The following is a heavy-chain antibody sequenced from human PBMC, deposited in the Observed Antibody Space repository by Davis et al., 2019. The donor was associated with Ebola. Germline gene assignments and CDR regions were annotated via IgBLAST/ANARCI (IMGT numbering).Heavy chain of an antibody. D-gene: IGHD6-19*01. CDR3: ARGYSSGWRPFDY. CDR1: GFTFSSYA. Sequence: GGSLRLSCAASGFTFSSYAMSWVRQAPGKGLEWVSGISGSGGSTYYADSVKGRFTISRDNSKNTLYLQMNSLRAEDTAVYYCARGYSSGWRPFDYWGQGTLVTVSS. V-gene: IGHV3-23*01. J-gene: IGHJ4*02. CDR2: ISGSGGST.